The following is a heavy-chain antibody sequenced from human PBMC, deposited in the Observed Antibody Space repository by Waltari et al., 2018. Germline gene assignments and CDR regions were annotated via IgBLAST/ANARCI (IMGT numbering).Heavy chain of an antibody. CDR3: ARVPFATSPAFDV. Sequence: QVTLKESGPVLVKPTETLTLTCSVSGFSLNNPSLGVSWIRQPPGKALEWLADIFSSVEKSYSDSLKSRLTISRDSSKSQVVLTMTDMDPADTATYYCARVPFATSPAFDVWGQGVMVTVSS. V-gene: IGHV2-26*01. J-gene: IGHJ3*01. CDR2: IFSSVEK. D-gene: IGHD6-6*01. CDR1: GFSLNNPSLG.